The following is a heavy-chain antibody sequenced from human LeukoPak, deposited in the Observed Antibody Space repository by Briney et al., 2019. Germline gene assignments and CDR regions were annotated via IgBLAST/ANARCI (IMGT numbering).Heavy chain of an antibody. CDR2: MNPCGST. Sequence: SETLSLTCAVSGGSFSGYYWTWIRQPPATGLEWVGVMNPCGSTNYNPARKNRVTISVDTSKHQFSLELSAVTAANTAVYYWARVRQDVTMIVVVMTAVSYYLDVWGKGTTVTFS. J-gene: IGHJ6*03. D-gene: IGHD3-22*01. V-gene: IGHV4-34*01. CDR3: ARVRQDVTMIVVVMTAVSYYLDV. CDR1: GGSFSGYY.